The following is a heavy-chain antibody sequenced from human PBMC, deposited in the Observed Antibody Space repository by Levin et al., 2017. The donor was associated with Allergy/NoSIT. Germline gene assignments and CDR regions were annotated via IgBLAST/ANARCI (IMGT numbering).Heavy chain of an antibody. Sequence: GGSLRLSCAASGFTFSSYWMHWVRHAPGRGLVWVSRINSDGSSTSYADSVKGRFTISRDNAKNTLFLQMNSLRAEDTAVYYCVRYSGSRNTFDYWGQGTLVTVSS. CDR2: INSDGSST. V-gene: IGHV3-74*01. J-gene: IGHJ4*02. CDR1: GFTFSSYW. CDR3: VRYSGSRNTFDY. D-gene: IGHD1-26*01.